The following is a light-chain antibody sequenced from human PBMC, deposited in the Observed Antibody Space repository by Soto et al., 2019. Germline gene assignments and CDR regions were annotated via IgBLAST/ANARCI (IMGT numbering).Light chain of an antibody. CDR2: GTS. CDR3: QQRSNWLT. V-gene: IGKV3-11*01. CDR1: QSVSSY. Sequence: IVMTQSPATVSVSPGERATLSCRASQSVSSYLACYQQKPGQAPRILIYGTSNRATGIPARCSGSGSGTVFPLTISSLEHEDVAVYYCQQRSNWLTLGGGTKVDI. J-gene: IGKJ4*01.